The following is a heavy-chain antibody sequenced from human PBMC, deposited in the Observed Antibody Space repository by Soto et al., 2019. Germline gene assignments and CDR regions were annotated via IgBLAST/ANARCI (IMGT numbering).Heavy chain of an antibody. CDR3: ARRRGNYPITEFLQY. V-gene: IGHV1-2*02. CDR1: GYTFIGYY. J-gene: IGHJ1*01. D-gene: IGHD3-10*01. Sequence: QVQLVQSGAEVKRPGASVKVSCETSGYTFIGYYVHWVRQVPGQGLEWMGWINPNNGVTKYAQRFQGRLTMTRDTSINTAYMELSRLTTDDTAVYYCARRRGNYPITEFLQYWGQGTLITVSS. CDR2: INPNNGVT.